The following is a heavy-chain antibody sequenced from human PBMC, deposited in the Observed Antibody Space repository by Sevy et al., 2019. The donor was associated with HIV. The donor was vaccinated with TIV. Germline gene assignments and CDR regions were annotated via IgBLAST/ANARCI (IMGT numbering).Heavy chain of an antibody. CDR1: GFTFSDYY. CDR3: ARVERGYCSGGSCYSMGYYGMDV. D-gene: IGHD2-15*01. CDR2: ISSSGSTI. V-gene: IGHV3-11*01. Sequence: GGSLRLSCAASGFTFSDYYMSWIRQAPGKGLEWVSYISSSGSTIYYADSVKGRFTISRDNAKNSLYLQMNSLRAEDTAVYYSARVERGYCSGGSCYSMGYYGMDVWGHGTTGTVSS. J-gene: IGHJ6*02.